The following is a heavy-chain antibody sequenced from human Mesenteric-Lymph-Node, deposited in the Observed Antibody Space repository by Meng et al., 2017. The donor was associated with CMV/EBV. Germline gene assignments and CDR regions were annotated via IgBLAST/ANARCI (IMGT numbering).Heavy chain of an antibody. Sequence: SETLSLTCAVYGGSFSGYYWSWIRQPPGKGLEWIGEINHSGSTNYNPSLKSRVTISVDTSKNQFSLKLSSVTAADTAVYYCARESTSCTYDYWGQGTLVTVSS. J-gene: IGHJ4*02. CDR1: GGSFSGYY. V-gene: IGHV4-34*01. CDR3: ARESTSCTYDY. D-gene: IGHD2-2*01. CDR2: INHSGST.